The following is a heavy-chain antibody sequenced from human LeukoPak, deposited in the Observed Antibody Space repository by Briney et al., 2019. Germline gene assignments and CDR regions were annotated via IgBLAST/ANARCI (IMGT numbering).Heavy chain of an antibody. CDR2: ISSSSSYI. D-gene: IGHD4-11*01. Sequence: AGSLRLSCAASGFTFSSYSMNWVRQAPGKGLEWVSSISSSSSYIYYADSVKGRFTISRDNAKNSLYLQMNSLRAEDTAVYYCARVATVTTLWFDPWGQGTLVTVSS. J-gene: IGHJ5*02. V-gene: IGHV3-21*01. CDR1: GFTFSSYS. CDR3: ARVATVTTLWFDP.